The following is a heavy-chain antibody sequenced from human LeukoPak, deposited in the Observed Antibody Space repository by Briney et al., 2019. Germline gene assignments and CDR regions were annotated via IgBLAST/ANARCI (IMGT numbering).Heavy chain of an antibody. D-gene: IGHD3-3*01. J-gene: IGHJ4*02. V-gene: IGHV3-23*01. Sequence: RGSLRLSCAASGCTFSSYAMSWVRQAPGKGLEWVSAISGSGGSTYYADSVKGRFTISRDNSKNTLYLQMNSLRGEDTAVYYCAKFIRFLAWSTYFDFWGQGTLVTVSS. CDR3: AKFIRFLAWSTYFDF. CDR1: GCTFSSYA. CDR2: ISGSGGST.